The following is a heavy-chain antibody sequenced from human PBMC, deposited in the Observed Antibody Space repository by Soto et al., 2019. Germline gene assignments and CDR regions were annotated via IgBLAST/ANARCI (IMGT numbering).Heavy chain of an antibody. Sequence: VQLLESGGGLVQPGGSLRLSCAASGFTFWGYAMSWVRQPPGKGLEWVSSIIDRGDDTYYADSVRGRFTISRDNSNNTLYLQVDNLRADDTAMLYCAKSSPRSSAWAPWESWGQGNLVTVSS. CDR2: IIDRGDDT. V-gene: IGHV3-23*01. D-gene: IGHD1-26*01. CDR3: AKSSPRSSAWAPWES. J-gene: IGHJ4*02. CDR1: GFTFWGYA.